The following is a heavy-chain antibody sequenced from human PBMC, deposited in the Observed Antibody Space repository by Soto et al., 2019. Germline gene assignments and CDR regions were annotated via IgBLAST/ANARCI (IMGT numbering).Heavy chain of an antibody. Sequence: QVQLQESGPGLVKPSETLSLTCTVSGGSISSYYWSWIRQPPGKGLEWFGCMSYSGGTSYNPSLKSRVTLSVDTSKNQFSLKVISVTAADTAVYYCARWRKGGYFDYWGQGTLVTVSS. D-gene: IGHD3-16*01. J-gene: IGHJ4*02. CDR1: GGSISSYY. CDR3: ARWRKGGYFDY. CDR2: MSYSGGT. V-gene: IGHV4-59*01.